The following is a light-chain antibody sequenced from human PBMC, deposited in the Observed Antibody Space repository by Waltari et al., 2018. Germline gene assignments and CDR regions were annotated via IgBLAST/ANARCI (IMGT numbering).Light chain of an antibody. Sequence: DIQMTQSPSSVSASVGDRVTITCRASQDISRWLAWYQQKAGKAPKFLIYDASTLQSGVPSRFSGSGSGTEFTLTIKSLQPDDFGTYFCQQFDTDVTFGQGTKVEI. V-gene: IGKV1-12*01. CDR1: QDISRW. CDR2: DAS. CDR3: QQFDTDVT. J-gene: IGKJ2*01.